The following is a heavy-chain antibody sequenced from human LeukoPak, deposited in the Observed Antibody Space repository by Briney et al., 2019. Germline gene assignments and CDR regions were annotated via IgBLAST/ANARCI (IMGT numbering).Heavy chain of an antibody. CDR2: ISYDGSNK. Sequence: GGSLRLSCAASGFTFSSYAMHWVRQAPGKGLEWVAVISYDGSNKYYADSVKGRFTISRDNSKNTLYLQMNSLRAEDTAVYYCAREITWELLGYFDYWGQGTLVTVSS. CDR1: GFTFSSYA. CDR3: AREITWELLGYFDY. J-gene: IGHJ4*02. D-gene: IGHD1-26*01. V-gene: IGHV3-30-3*01.